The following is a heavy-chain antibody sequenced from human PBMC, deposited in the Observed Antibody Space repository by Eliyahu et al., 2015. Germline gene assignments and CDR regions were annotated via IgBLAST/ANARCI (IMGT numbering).Heavy chain of an antibody. Sequence: QVQLVESGGGVVQPGRSLRLXXAASGFPFSXXGMXWVRXAPGKGREWVAVIWYDGSNKYYADSVKGRFTISRDNSKNTLYLQMNSLRAEDTAVYYCARDLYDSSGYWGRHYYYYGMDVWGQGTTVTVSS. D-gene: IGHD3-22*01. V-gene: IGHV3-33*01. CDR1: GFPFSXXG. CDR2: IWYDGSNK. J-gene: IGHJ6*02. CDR3: ARDLYDSSGYWGRHYYYYGMDV.